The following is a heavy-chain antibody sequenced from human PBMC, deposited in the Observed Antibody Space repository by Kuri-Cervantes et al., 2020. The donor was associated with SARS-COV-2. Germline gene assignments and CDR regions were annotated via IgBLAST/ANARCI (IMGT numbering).Heavy chain of an antibody. CDR1: GYTFNTYY. D-gene: IGHD3-22*01. CDR2: VYPADSET. J-gene: IGHJ4*02. V-gene: IGHV5-51*01. CDR3: ARHFRHKDWLIPEVSTYFDS. Sequence: KVSCKGFGYTFNTYYIAWVRQLPGRGLEWMGIVYPADSETRYSPSSEGHVTISVDKSISTAYLQWSSLKASDTAIYYCARHFRHKDWLIPEVSTYFDSWGQGTLVTVSS.